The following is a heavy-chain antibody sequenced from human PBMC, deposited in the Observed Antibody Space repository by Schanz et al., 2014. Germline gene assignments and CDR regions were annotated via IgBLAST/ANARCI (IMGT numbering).Heavy chain of an antibody. CDR2: ISGYNGDT. V-gene: IGHV1-18*01. J-gene: IGHJ4*02. CDR3: ARDRVSFVRGPLGVD. D-gene: IGHD3-10*01. CDR1: GYTFTSYG. Sequence: QGQLVQSGAEVKKPGASVKVSCKASGYTFTSYGITWVRQAPGQGLEWMGWISGYNGDTNYAPKFQDRVTMTTDTSTGITSVELRNLKSDDTAVYYCARDRVSFVRGPLGVDWGQGTQVIVSS.